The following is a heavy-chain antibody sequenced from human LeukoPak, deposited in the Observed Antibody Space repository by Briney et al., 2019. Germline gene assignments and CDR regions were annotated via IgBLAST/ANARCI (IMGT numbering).Heavy chain of an antibody. V-gene: IGHV3-73*01. CDR1: GFTFSGSA. Sequence: GGSLKLSCAASGFTFSGSAMHWVRQASGKGMEWVGRIRSKANSYATAYAASVKGRFTISRDDSKNTAYLQMNSLKTEDTAVYYCTSYHYGMDVWGQGTTVTVSS. CDR3: TSYHYGMDV. J-gene: IGHJ6*02. CDR2: IRSKANSYAT.